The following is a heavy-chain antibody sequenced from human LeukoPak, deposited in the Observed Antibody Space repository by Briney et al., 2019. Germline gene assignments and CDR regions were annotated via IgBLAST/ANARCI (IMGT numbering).Heavy chain of an antibody. Sequence: AGGSLRLSCAASGFTFSSYGMHWVRQAPGKGLEWVAVIWYDGSNKYYADSVKGRFTISRDNSKNTLYLQMNSLRAEDTAVYYCARDGGPPEGIVATIAGYFDYWGQGTLVTVSS. CDR1: GFTFSSYG. D-gene: IGHD5-12*01. V-gene: IGHV3-33*01. J-gene: IGHJ4*02. CDR2: IWYDGSNK. CDR3: ARDGGPPEGIVATIAGYFDY.